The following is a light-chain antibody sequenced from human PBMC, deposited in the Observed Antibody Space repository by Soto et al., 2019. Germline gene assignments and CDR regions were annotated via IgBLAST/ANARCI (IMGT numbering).Light chain of an antibody. Sequence: QSALTQPASVSGSPGQWITISCTGTSSDVGSYNLVSWYQQHPGKAPKLMIYEVSKRPSGVSNRFSGSKSGNTASLTISGLQAEDEADYYCCSYAGSSTPYVFGTGTKLTVL. J-gene: IGLJ1*01. V-gene: IGLV2-23*02. CDR2: EVS. CDR1: SSDVGSYNL. CDR3: CSYAGSSTPYV.